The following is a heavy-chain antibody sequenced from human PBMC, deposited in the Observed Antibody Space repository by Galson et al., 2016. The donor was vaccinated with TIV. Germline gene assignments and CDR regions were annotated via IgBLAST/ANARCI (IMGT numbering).Heavy chain of an antibody. J-gene: IGHJ3*01. V-gene: IGHV4-4*07. D-gene: IGHD6-19*01. CDR1: GGSISSYY. CDR3: ARAYSSGWDNGDDAFDV. Sequence: SETLSLTCSVSGGSISSYYWSWIRQPAGKGLEWIGRIYVSGTTNYNPSLKSLVTISVDTSKDQFSLKLTSVTAADTAIYYCARAYSSGWDNGDDAFDVWGQGATVTVSS. CDR2: IYVSGTT.